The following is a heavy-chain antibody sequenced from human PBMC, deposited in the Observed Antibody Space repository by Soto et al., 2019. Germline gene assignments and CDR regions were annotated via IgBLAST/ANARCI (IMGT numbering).Heavy chain of an antibody. CDR1: GFTFSSYA. Sequence: AGSLRLSCAASGFTFSSYAMSWVRQAPGKGLEWVSAISSSGGSTYYADSVKGRFTISVDTSKNQFSLKLSSVTAADTAVYYCARSPGYYFDYWGQGALVTVSS. CDR2: ISSSGGST. J-gene: IGHJ4*02. CDR3: ARSPGYYFDY. V-gene: IGHV3-23*01.